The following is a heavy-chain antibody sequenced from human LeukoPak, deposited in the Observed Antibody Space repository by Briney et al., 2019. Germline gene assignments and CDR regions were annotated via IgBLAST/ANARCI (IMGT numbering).Heavy chain of an antibody. V-gene: IGHV3-23*01. CDR2: ISGSGGST. CDR1: GFXFSSYA. CDR3: ASSQIWFGDLYGMDV. D-gene: IGHD3-10*01. J-gene: IGHJ6*02. Sequence: GGSLRLSCAASGFXFSSYAISWVRQAPGKGLEWVSAISGSGGSTYYADSVKGRFTISRDNSKNTLYLQMNSLRAEDTAVYYCASSQIWFGDLYGMDVWGQGTTVTVSS.